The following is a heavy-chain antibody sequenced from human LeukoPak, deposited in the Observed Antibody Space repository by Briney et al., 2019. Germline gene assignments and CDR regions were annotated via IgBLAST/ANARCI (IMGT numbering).Heavy chain of an antibody. CDR3: ARVDCGGDCYWNYSDY. CDR1: GYTFTGYY. V-gene: IGHV1-46*01. CDR2: INPSGGST. Sequence: ASVKVSCKASGYTFTGYYMHWVRQAPGQGLEWMGIINPSGGSTSYAQKFQGRVTMTRDTSTSTVYMELSSLRSEDTAVYYCARVDCGGDCYWNYSDYWGQGTLVTVSS. D-gene: IGHD2-21*02. J-gene: IGHJ4*02.